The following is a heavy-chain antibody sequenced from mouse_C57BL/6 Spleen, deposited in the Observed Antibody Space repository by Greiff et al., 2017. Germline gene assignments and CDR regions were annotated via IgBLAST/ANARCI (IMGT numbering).Heavy chain of an antibody. CDR1: GYTFTSYC. Sequence: QVQLQQPGAELVKPGASVKMSCKASGYTFTSYCITWVKQRPGQGLEWIGDIYPGSGSNNYNEKFKSKATLTVDDSSSTAYMQLSSLTSEDSAVYYGARSSSDGFAYWGQGTLVTVSA. CDR2: IYPGSGSN. J-gene: IGHJ3*01. CDR3: ARSSSDGFAY. V-gene: IGHV1-55*01.